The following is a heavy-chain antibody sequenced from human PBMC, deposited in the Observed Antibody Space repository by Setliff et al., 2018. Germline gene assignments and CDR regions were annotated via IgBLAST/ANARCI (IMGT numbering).Heavy chain of an antibody. V-gene: IGHV4-39*07. CDR2: IYYSGST. CDR3: ARRETYYNFWSGYYAY. Sequence: ASETLSLTCTVSGGSISSSSYYWGWIRQPPGKGLEWIGSIYYSGSTNYNPSLKSRVTISVDKSKNQFSLKLSSVTAADTAVYYCARRETYYNFWSGYYAYWGQGTLVTVPS. CDR1: GGSISSSSYY. J-gene: IGHJ4*02. D-gene: IGHD3-3*01.